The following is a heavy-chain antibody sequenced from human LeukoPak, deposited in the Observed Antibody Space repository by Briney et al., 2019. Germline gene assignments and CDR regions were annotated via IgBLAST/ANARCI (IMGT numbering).Heavy chain of an antibody. CDR2: IYYSGST. CDR1: GGSISSGGYY. V-gene: IGHV4-61*08. Sequence: SETLSLTCTVSGGSISSGGYYWSWIRQHPGKGLEWIGYIYYSGSTNYNPSLKSRVTISVDTSKNQFSLKLSSVTAADTAVYYCARDRSVVVPAANYGMDVWGKGTTVTVSS. CDR3: ARDRSVVVPAANYGMDV. J-gene: IGHJ6*04. D-gene: IGHD2-2*01.